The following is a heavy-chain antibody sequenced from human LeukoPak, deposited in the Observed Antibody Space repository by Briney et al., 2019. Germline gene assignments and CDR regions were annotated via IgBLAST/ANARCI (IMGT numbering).Heavy chain of an antibody. CDR1: GYTFSAYD. CDR2: INTNTGNP. D-gene: IGHD6-19*01. V-gene: IGHV7-4-1*01. J-gene: IGHJ4*02. CDR3: ARDLAVPGTARGY. Sequence: ASVKVSCKASGYTFSAYDIDWMRQAPGQGLEWMGGINTNTGNPTYAQGFTGRFVFSLDSSVRTAYLQIDSVEAEDTAVYFCARDLAVPGTARGYWGQGTLVTVSS.